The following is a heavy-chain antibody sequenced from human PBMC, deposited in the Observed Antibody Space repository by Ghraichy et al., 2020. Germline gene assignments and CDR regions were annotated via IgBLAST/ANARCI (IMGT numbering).Heavy chain of an antibody. J-gene: IGHJ3*02. Sequence: GESLRLSCAASGFTFSSYAMHWVRQAPGKGLEWVAVISYDGSNKYYADSVKGRFTISRDNSKNTLYLQMNSLRAEDTAVYYCARARAAAPRDAFDIWGQGTMVTVSS. V-gene: IGHV3-30*04. D-gene: IGHD6-25*01. CDR1: GFTFSSYA. CDR3: ARARAAAPRDAFDI. CDR2: ISYDGSNK.